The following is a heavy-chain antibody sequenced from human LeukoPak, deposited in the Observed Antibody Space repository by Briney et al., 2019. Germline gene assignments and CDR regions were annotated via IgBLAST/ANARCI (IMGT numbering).Heavy chain of an antibody. Sequence: PSETLSLTCAVSDYSISSSNWWGWVRQPPGKGLEWIGYIHYSGTTYYNPSLLSRATMSVDTSKNQFSLRLSSVTAVDTAVYYCARKHRWNGLYFDYWGQGILVTVSS. J-gene: IGHJ4*02. V-gene: IGHV4-28*01. CDR3: ARKHRWNGLYFDY. D-gene: IGHD1-1*01. CDR1: DYSISSSNW. CDR2: IHYSGTT.